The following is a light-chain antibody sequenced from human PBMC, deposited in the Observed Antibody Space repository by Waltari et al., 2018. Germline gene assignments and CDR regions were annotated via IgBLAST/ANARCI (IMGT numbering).Light chain of an antibody. Sequence: DIQMTQSPSSLSASVGDRVTITCRARQSISSYLNWYQQKPGKAPKPLIYAASSLQSGVPSRFSGSGSGTDFTLTISSLQPEDFATYYCQQSYSTRFTFGPGTKVDIK. CDR2: AAS. CDR3: QQSYSTRFT. J-gene: IGKJ3*01. CDR1: QSISSY. V-gene: IGKV1-39*01.